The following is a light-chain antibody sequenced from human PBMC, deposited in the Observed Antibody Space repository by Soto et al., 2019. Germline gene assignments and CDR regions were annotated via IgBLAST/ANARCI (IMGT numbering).Light chain of an antibody. CDR1: QSVLYSPHNNNY. CDR3: QQYYNIPYT. CDR2: WAS. J-gene: IGKJ2*01. V-gene: IGKV4-1*01. Sequence: DIVMTQSPDSLAVSLGERATINCKSSQSVLYSPHNNNYLAWYQQKPGQPPKLLMYWASTRESGVPDRFSGSGSGTDFTLTISSLQAEDVAVYYCQQYYNIPYTFGQGTKLEIK.